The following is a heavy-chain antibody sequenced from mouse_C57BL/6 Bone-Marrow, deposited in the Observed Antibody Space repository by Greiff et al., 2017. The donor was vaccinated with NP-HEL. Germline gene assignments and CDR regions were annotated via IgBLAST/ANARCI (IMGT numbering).Heavy chain of an antibody. Sequence: VKLVESGAELARPGASVKMSCKASGYTFTSYTMHWVKQRPGQGLEWIGYINPSSGYTKYNQKFKDKATLTADKYSRTAYMQMSSLTSEDYAGYYCARGIYYYGSKEAWFAYWGQGTLVTVSA. V-gene: IGHV1-4*01. CDR1: GYTFTSYT. CDR3: ARGIYYYGSKEAWFAY. CDR2: INPSSGYT. J-gene: IGHJ3*01. D-gene: IGHD1-1*01.